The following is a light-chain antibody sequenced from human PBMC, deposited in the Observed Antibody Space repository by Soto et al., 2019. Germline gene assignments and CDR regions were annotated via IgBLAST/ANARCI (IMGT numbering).Light chain of an antibody. J-gene: IGLJ2*01. CDR3: AAWDDSLL. Sequence: QSVLTQPPSVSGTPGQRVTISCSGSSSNIGGNYVYWYQQLPGAAPKLLIYRSNQRPSGVPDRFSASKSGTSASLAISGLRGEDEADYYCAAWDDSLLFGGGTKLTVL. CDR1: SSNIGGNY. CDR2: RSN. V-gene: IGLV1-47*01.